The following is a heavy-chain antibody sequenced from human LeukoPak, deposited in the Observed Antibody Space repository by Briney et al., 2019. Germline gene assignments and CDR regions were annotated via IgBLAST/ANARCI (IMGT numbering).Heavy chain of an antibody. CDR3: ARDMGPPYYDSSGYYYGARGAVY. V-gene: IGHV4-39*07. D-gene: IGHD3-22*01. CDR2: IYDSGST. Sequence: PSETLSLTCTVSGGSLSSSSYYWGWIRQPPGKGLEWIGSIYDSGSTYYNPSQKSRATTSVDTSKNQFSLKLSSVTAADTAVYYCARDMGPPYYDSSGYYYGARGAVYWGQGTLVTVPS. J-gene: IGHJ4*02. CDR1: GGSLSSSSYY.